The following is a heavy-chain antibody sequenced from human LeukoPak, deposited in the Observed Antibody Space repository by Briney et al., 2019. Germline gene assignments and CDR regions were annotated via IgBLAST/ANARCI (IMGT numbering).Heavy chain of an antibody. CDR1: EFIFSDYW. CDR3: ARDNGGWFDT. V-gene: IGHV3-7*03. Sequence: GGSLRLSCVASEFIFSDYWMSWVRQAPGNGLEWVANIKQGGREEKYVSSVKGRFAISRDDAKSTLYLQMDSLSGDDTAVYYCARDNGGWFDTWGRGTLVTVSS. CDR2: IKQGGREE. J-gene: IGHJ5*02. D-gene: IGHD3-10*01.